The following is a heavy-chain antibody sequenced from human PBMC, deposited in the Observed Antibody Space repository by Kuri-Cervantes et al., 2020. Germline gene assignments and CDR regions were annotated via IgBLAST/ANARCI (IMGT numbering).Heavy chain of an antibody. CDR2: IIPIFGTA. V-gene: IGHV1-69*05. J-gene: IGHJ3*02. CDR3: ARGGSSPKNDAFDI. D-gene: IGHD6-13*01. Sequence: SVKVSCKASGGTFSSYAISWVRQAPGQGLEWMGGIIPIFGTANYAQKFQGRVTITTDESTSTACMELSSLRSEDTAVYYCARGGSSPKNDAFDIWGQGTMVTVSS. CDR1: GGTFSSYA.